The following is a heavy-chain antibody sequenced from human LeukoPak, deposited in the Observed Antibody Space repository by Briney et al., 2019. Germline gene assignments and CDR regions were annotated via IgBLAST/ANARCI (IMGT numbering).Heavy chain of an antibody. CDR1: GFTFSTYT. V-gene: IGHV3-21*01. D-gene: IGHD6-19*01. Sequence: PGGSLRLSCAASGFTFSTYTLNWVRQAPGKGLEWVSSISSSSTYIYYADSVKGRFTISRDNAKSSLYLQMNSLRAEDTAVYYCARGIAVANLDYWGQGTLVTVSS. J-gene: IGHJ4*02. CDR3: ARGIAVANLDY. CDR2: ISSSSTYI.